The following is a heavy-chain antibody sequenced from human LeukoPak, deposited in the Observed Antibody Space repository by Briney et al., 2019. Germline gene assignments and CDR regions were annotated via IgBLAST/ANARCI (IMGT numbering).Heavy chain of an antibody. CDR2: IYYSGST. Sequence: SETLSLTCTVSGGSMSPYHWGWIRQPPGKGLEWTGYIYYSGSTNYNPSLKSRVTISVDTSKNQFSLKLSSVTAADTAVYYCAREPYYYGSGSYSGFDYWGQGTLVTVSS. D-gene: IGHD3-10*01. CDR3: AREPYYYGSGSYSGFDY. CDR1: GGSMSPYH. J-gene: IGHJ4*02. V-gene: IGHV4-59*01.